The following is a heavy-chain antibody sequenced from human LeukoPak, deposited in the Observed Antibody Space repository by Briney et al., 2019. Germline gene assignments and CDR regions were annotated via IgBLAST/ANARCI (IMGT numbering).Heavy chain of an antibody. CDR1: GYSFTSYW. V-gene: IGHV5-51*01. J-gene: IGHJ4*02. CDR3: ARHHHLEYYYDA. D-gene: IGHD3-22*01. Sequence: GESLQISCKASGYSFTSYWIGWVRPTPGKGLEWMGIIYPGDSDTRYSTSFQSQVTTSADKSISTAYLQWSSLKASDTAMYYCARHHHLEYYYDAWGQGTLVTVSS. CDR2: IYPGDSDT.